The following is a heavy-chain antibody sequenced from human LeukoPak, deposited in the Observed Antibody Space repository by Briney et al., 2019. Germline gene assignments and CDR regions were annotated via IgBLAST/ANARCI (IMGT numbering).Heavy chain of an antibody. V-gene: IGHV1-2*02. Sequence: ASVKVSCKASGYTFTGYYMHWVRQAPGQGLEWMGWINPNSGGTNYAQKFQGRVTMTRDTSISTAYMELSRLRSDDTAVYYCARRDIVVVPAAILDAFDIWGQGTMVTVSS. CDR2: INPNSGGT. CDR1: GYTFTGYY. CDR3: ARRDIVVVPAAILDAFDI. D-gene: IGHD2-2*02. J-gene: IGHJ3*02.